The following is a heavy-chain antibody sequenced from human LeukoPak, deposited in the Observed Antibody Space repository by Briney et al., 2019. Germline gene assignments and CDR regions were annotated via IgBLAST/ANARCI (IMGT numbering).Heavy chain of an antibody. CDR2: INHNGNVN. CDR3: ARGGGLDV. CDR1: GFTFSSYW. V-gene: IGHV3-7*03. J-gene: IGHJ6*02. Sequence: GGSLILSCAASGFTFSSYWMNWARQAPGKGLEWVASINHNGNVNYYVDSVKGRFTISRDNATNSLYLQMSNLRAEDTAVYFCARGGGLDVWGQGATVTVSS. D-gene: IGHD3-16*01.